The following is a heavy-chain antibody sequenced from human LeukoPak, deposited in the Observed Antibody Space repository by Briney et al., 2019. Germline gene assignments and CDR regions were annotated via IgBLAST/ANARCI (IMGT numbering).Heavy chain of an antibody. Sequence: GRSLRLSCAASGFTFDDYAMHWVRQAPGKGLEWVSGISWNSGSIGYADSVKGRFTISRDNAKNSLYLQMNSLRAEDTALYYCAKAPTGTRDYWGQGTLVTVSS. D-gene: IGHD1-1*01. CDR1: GFTFDDYA. CDR2: ISWNSGSI. J-gene: IGHJ4*02. CDR3: AKAPTGTRDY. V-gene: IGHV3-9*01.